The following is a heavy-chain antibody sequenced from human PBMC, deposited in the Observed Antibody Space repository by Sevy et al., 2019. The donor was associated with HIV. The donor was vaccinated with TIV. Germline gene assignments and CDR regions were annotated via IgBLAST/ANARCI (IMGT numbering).Heavy chain of an antibody. Sequence: AAVKVSCKASDYTFRSSGISWVRQAPGQGLEWMGWISAYTGSTNYAQKVQGRVTLTTDTSTNTAYMELRSLRSDDTALYYCARDGPWGSGPDSFDIWGQGTMVTVSS. CDR2: ISAYTGST. CDR3: ARDGPWGSGPDSFDI. CDR1: DYTFRSSG. D-gene: IGHD7-27*01. J-gene: IGHJ3*02. V-gene: IGHV1-18*01.